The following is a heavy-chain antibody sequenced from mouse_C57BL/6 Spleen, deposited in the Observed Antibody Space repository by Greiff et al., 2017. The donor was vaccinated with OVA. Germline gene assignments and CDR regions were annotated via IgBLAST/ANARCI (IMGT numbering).Heavy chain of an antibody. V-gene: IGHV1-82*01. Sequence: QVQLQQSGPELVKPGASVKISCKASGYAFSSSWMNWVKQRPGKGLEWIGRIYPGDGDTNYNGKFKGKATLTADKSSSTAYMLLSSLTSEDSAVYFCARGSSFDYWGQGTTLTVSS. J-gene: IGHJ2*01. CDR3: ARGSSFDY. D-gene: IGHD1-1*01. CDR2: IYPGDGDT. CDR1: GYAFSSSW.